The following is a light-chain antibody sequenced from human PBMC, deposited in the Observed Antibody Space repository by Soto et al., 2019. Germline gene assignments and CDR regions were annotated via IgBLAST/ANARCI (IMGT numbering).Light chain of an antibody. CDR2: ASY. V-gene: IGKV1-39*01. CDR1: QSISSH. J-gene: IGKJ2*01. CDR3: QHSYITPRYT. Sequence: DNPINPSPSSPSASVGDRGTIPCRGTQSISSHLNWYQHKPGRPPRLLIFASYILEGGVPSRFSGSGSDTYFTLTIDSLQPEDVATYYCQHSYITPRYTFGQGTKVDIK.